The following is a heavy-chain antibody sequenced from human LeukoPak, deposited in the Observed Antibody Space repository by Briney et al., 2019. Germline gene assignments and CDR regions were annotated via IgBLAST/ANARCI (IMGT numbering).Heavy chain of an antibody. CDR1: GFIFSTYG. CDR2: FSYDGNTR. V-gene: IGHV3-30*03. CDR3: ARPQGGRQLWLHFDY. D-gene: IGHD5-18*01. J-gene: IGHJ4*02. Sequence: PGRSLRLSCAASGFIFSTYGMHWVRQAPGKGLEWVAVFSYDGNTRFYADSVKGRFTISRDNSENTLYLQMNSLRAEDTAVYFCARPQGGRQLWLHFDYWGRGTLVTVSS.